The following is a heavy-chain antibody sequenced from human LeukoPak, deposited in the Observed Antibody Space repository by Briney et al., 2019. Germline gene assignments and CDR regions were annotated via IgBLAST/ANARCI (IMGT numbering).Heavy chain of an antibody. CDR2: ISSSGSAT. J-gene: IGHJ4*02. CDR1: GFTFSTYA. V-gene: IGHV3-23*01. Sequence: GGSLRLSCTVSGFTFSTYAMSWVRQVPGKGLEWVSAISSSGSATHFADSVKGRFIISRDNSKNTLYLQMNSLRAEDTAVYYCVRDDDRPDNGLDYWGQGTLVTVSS. D-gene: IGHD3-22*01. CDR3: VRDDDRPDNGLDY.